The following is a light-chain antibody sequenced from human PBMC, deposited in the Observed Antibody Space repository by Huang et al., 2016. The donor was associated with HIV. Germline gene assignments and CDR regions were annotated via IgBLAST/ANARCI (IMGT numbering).Light chain of an antibody. J-gene: IGKJ2*01. CDR1: QSVSSN. CDR3: QQYNNWPPYT. V-gene: IGKV3-15*01. CDR2: GAS. Sequence: EIVMTQSPATLSVSPWERATLSCRASQSVSSNLAWYQHKPGQAPRLLIYGASTRANGIPARFSGSGSGTEFTLTISSLQSEDFAVYYCQQYNNWPPYTFGQGTKLEIK.